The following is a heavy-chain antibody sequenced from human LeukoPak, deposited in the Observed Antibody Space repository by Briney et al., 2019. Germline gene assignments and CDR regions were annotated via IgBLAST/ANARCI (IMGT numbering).Heavy chain of an antibody. CDR2: IYNAVT. J-gene: IGHJ4*02. V-gene: IGHV3-53*01. CDR3: ARLRGNTMVEY. CDR1: GFTFSNHG. D-gene: IGHD3-10*01. Sequence: GRSLRLSCAASGFTFSNHGMHWVRQAPGKGLEWVSLIYNAVTYADSVKGRFTISRDDSKNTLNLQMNSLRADDTAVYYCARLRGNTMVEYWGQGTLVTVSS.